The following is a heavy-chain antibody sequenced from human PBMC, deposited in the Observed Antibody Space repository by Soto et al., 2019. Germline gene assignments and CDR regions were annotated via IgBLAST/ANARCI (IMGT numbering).Heavy chain of an antibody. V-gene: IGHV3-15*07. D-gene: IGHD3-22*01. CDR3: TPDSYIPIVIVRFDY. Sequence: EVQLVESGGGLVKPGGSLTLSCAASGFTFSNAWINWVRQVPGKGLEWVGRIKSKTDGGTTDFAAPVKGRFAISRDDSKNIVYLQMNSLKTEDTAVYYCTPDSYIPIVIVRFDYWGHGTLVTVSS. J-gene: IGHJ4*01. CDR1: GFTFSNAW. CDR2: IKSKTDGGTT.